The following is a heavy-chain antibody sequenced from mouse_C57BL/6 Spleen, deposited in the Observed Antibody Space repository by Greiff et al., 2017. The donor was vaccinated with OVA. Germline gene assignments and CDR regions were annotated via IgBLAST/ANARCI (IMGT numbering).Heavy chain of an antibody. J-gene: IGHJ4*01. CDR1: GYAFSSSW. CDR3: ARFNGPYAMDY. Sequence: VQLQQSGPELVKPGASVKISCKASGYAFSSSWMNWVKQRPGKGLEWIGRSYPGDGDTNYNGKFKGKATLTADKSSSTAYMQLSSLTSEDSAVYFCARFNGPYAMDYWGQGTSVTVSS. CDR2: SYPGDGDT. D-gene: IGHD1-1*02. V-gene: IGHV1-82*01.